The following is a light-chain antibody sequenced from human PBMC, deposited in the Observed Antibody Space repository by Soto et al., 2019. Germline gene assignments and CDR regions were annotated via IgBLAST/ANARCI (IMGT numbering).Light chain of an antibody. CDR3: QQYGSSPPT. Sequence: ENGLTQSPCTLSLSPGERATLSCRASRSVSSSYLAWYQQKPGQAPRLLIYGASSRATGIPDRFSGSGSGADFTLTISRLEPEDFAVYYCQQYGSSPPTFGQGTKVDIK. CDR1: RSVSSSY. CDR2: GAS. J-gene: IGKJ1*01. V-gene: IGKV3-20*01.